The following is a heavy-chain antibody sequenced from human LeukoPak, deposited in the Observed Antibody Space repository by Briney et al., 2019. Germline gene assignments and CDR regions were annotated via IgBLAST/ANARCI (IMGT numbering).Heavy chain of an antibody. D-gene: IGHD1-1*01. V-gene: IGHV3-7*01. CDR2: IHQHGSKE. J-gene: IGHJ4*02. CDR3: AKDRGSWYNFDY. CDR1: GFNFRAYW. Sequence: GGSLRLSCTTSGFNFRAYWMGWVRQAPGKGLEWVANIHQHGSKENYVDSVKGRFTISRDNSKNVMYLQMNSLREEDTALYYCAKDRGSWYNFDYWGQGTLVTVSS.